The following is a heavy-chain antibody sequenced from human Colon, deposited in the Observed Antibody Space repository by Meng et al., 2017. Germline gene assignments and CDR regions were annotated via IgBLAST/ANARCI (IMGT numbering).Heavy chain of an antibody. V-gene: IGHV3-72*01. J-gene: IGHJ4*02. CDR1: GFTFSDHY. D-gene: IGHD1-26*01. CDR3: ARAAVAGVGATPYYFDY. CDR2: TRNRANSYTT. Sequence: GESLKISCAASGFTFSDHYMDWVRQAPGKGLEWVGRTRNRANSYTTEYAASVKGRFTISRDDSKNSLYVQMNSLKTEDTAVYFCARAAVAGVGATPYYFDYWGQGTLVTGAS.